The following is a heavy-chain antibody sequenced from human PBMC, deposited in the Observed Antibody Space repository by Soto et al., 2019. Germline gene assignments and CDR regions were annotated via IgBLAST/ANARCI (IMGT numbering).Heavy chain of an antibody. CDR2: IYHSGST. Sequence: QLQLQESGSGLVKPSQTLSLTCAVSGGSISSGGYSWSWIRQPPGKGLVWIGYIYHSGSTYYNPSLNSRVTISVDRSNYQFSLKLSSLTAGDTGVYYCARGEAMVLDYWGQGTLVTVSS. V-gene: IGHV4-30-2*01. CDR1: GGSISSGGYS. J-gene: IGHJ4*02. D-gene: IGHD5-18*01. CDR3: ARGEAMVLDY.